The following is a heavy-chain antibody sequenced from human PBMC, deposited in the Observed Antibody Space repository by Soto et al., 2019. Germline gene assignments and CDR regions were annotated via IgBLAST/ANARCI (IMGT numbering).Heavy chain of an antibody. CDR1: GGSISSYY. CDR2: IYYSGST. D-gene: IGHD2-8*01. V-gene: IGHV4-59*01. J-gene: IGHJ5*02. CDR3: ARERCTNGVCYTGYNWFDP. Sequence: SETLSLTCTVSGGSISSYYWSWIRQPPGKGLEWIGYIYYSGSTNYNPSLKSRVTISVDTSKNQFSLKLSSVTAADTAVYYCARERCTNGVCYTGYNWFDPWGQGTLVTVSS.